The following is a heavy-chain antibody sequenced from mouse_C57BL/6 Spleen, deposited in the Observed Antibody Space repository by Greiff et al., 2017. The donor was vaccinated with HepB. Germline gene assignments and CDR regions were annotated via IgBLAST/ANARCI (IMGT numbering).Heavy chain of an antibody. Sequence: EVQRVESEGGLVQPGSSMKLSCTASGFTFSDYYMAWVRQVPEKGLEWVANINYDGSSTYYLDSLKSRFIISRDNAKNILYLQMSSLKSEDTATYYCARGGGNYWYFDVWGTGTTVTVSS. CDR3: ARGGGNYWYFDV. V-gene: IGHV5-16*01. J-gene: IGHJ1*03. D-gene: IGHD2-1*01. CDR1: GFTFSDYY. CDR2: INYDGSST.